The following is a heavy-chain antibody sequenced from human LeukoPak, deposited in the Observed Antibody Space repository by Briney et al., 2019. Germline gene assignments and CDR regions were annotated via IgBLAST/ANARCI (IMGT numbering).Heavy chain of an antibody. CDR2: IYTSGST. Sequence: SETLSLTCTVSGGSISSYYWSWIRQPAGKGLEWIGRIYTSGSTNYNPSLKSRVTMSVDTSKNQFSLKLSSVTAADTAVYYCARDQSDSSSWYIVGWFDPWGQGTLVTVSS. J-gene: IGHJ5*02. CDR1: GGSISSYY. CDR3: ARDQSDSSSWYIVGWFDP. V-gene: IGHV4-4*07. D-gene: IGHD6-13*01.